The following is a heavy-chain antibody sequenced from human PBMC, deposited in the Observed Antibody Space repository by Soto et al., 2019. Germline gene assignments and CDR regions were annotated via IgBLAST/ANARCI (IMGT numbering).Heavy chain of an antibody. V-gene: IGHV2-5*01. CDR1: GFSLSTSGVG. CDR2: IYWSGDE. D-gene: IGHD6-6*01. J-gene: IGHJ3*02. CDR3: ARGLATLPVFAFDI. Sequence: QGTLKESGPTLVKPTQTLTLTCSFSGFSLSTSGVGVGWIRQSPGKALEWLALIYWSGDEHYRPSLKSRLSIIKDTSKNHLVLIMTDMDPVDTATYYCARGLATLPVFAFDIWGQGTMVTVSS.